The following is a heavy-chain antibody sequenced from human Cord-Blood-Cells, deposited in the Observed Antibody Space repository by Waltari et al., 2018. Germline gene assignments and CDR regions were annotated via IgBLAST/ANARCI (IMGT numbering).Heavy chain of an antibody. J-gene: IGHJ4*02. CDR2: ISWNSGSI. CDR3: AKDIDSSSSHFDY. D-gene: IGHD6-6*01. Sequence: EVQLVESGGGLVQPGRSLRPSCAASGFTFDDYAMHWVRQAPGKGLEWVSGISWNSGSIGYADSVKGRFTISRDNAKNSLYLQMNSLRAEDTALYYCAKDIDSSSSHFDYWGQGTLVTVSS. CDR1: GFTFDDYA. V-gene: IGHV3-9*01.